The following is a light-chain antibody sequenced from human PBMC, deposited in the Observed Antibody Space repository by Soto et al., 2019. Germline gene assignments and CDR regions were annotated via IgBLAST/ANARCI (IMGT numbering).Light chain of an antibody. CDR2: GAS. V-gene: IGKV3-20*01. J-gene: IGKJ1*01. CDR3: QQYGGSRT. Sequence: EIVLTQSPGTLSLSPGERATLSCRASQSVSNNYLAWYQQKPGQAPSLLISGASTRATGVPDRFSGSGSGTDFTLTIRRLEPEDFAVYYCQQYGGSRTFGQGTKVDIK. CDR1: QSVSNNY.